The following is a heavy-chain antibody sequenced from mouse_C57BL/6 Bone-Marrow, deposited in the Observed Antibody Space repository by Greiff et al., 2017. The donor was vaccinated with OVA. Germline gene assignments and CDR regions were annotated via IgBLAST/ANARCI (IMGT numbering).Heavy chain of an antibody. D-gene: IGHD2-4*01. Sequence: QVQLQQPGAELVKPGASVKMSCKASGYTFTSYWITWVKQRPGQGLEWIGDIYPGSGSTNYNEKFKSKATLTVDTSSSTAYMQLSSLTSEDSAVYYCARRRYGLRRHYAMDYWGQGTSVTVSS. V-gene: IGHV1-55*01. CDR3: ARRRYGLRRHYAMDY. J-gene: IGHJ4*01. CDR2: IYPGSGST. CDR1: GYTFTSYW.